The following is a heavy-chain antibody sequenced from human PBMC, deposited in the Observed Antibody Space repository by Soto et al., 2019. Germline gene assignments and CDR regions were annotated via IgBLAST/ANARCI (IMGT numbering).Heavy chain of an antibody. CDR2: IIPIFPTP. CDR3: ERDEDRLPFRANYYDAMDV. Sequence: QVQLVQSGAEVKKPGSSVTVSCKASGGTFGNSAISWVRQAPGQGLEWMGGIIPIFPTPDYAQKFQGRVTLTAHEPTSTGSMWLTALRSEDTPVYYCERDEDRLPFRANYYDAMDVWGQGTTVPVSS. D-gene: IGHD5-12*01. CDR1: GGTFGNSA. V-gene: IGHV1-69*12. J-gene: IGHJ6*02.